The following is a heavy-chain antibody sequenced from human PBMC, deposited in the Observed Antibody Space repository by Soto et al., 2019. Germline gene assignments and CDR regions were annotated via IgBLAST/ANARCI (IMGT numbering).Heavy chain of an antibody. J-gene: IGHJ6*02. Sequence: EVQLVQSGAEVKKPGESLKISCKGSRYSFTNYWIAWVRQMPGKGLEWMGIIYPGDSDSRYSPSFQGQVTISADKSISTAYLQWSSPKASDTAIYYCARPRSGSYRLDYYGMDVWGQGTTVTVSS. D-gene: IGHD3-10*01. CDR1: RYSFTNYW. CDR3: ARPRSGSYRLDYYGMDV. V-gene: IGHV5-51*01. CDR2: IYPGDSDS.